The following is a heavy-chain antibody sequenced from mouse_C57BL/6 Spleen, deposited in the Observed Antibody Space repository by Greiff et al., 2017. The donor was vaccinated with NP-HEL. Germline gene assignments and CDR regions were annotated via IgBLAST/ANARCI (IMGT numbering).Heavy chain of an antibody. CDR2: IHPNSGST. V-gene: IGHV1-64*01. CDR1: GYTFTSYW. CDR3: ARDSTLYYAMDY. Sequence: QVQLQQPGAELVKPGASVKLSCKASGYTFTSYWMHWVKQRPGQGLEWIGMIHPNSGSTNYNEKFKSKATLTVDKSSSTAYMQLSSLTSEDSAVYYCARDSTLYYAMDYWGQGTSVTGSS. D-gene: IGHD2-5*01. J-gene: IGHJ4*01.